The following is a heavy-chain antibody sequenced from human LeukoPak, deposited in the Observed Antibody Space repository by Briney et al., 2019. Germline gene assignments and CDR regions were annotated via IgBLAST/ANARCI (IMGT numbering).Heavy chain of an antibody. CDR2: MNPTSGHT. J-gene: IGHJ5*02. V-gene: IGHV1-8*01. CDR3: ARSPVGVRKKHDL. Sequence: ASVKVSCKASGYTFTSYDINWVRQAPGQGLEWMGWMNPTSGHTGYVQKLQGRITMTRDTSVSTAYMGLNSLTSEDTAVYYCARSPVGVRKKHDLWGQGTLVIVSS. CDR1: GYTFTSYD. D-gene: IGHD3-10*01.